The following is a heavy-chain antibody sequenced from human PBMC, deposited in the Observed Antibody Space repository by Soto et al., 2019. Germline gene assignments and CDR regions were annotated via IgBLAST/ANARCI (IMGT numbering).Heavy chain of an antibody. CDR1: GFTFSSYA. J-gene: IGHJ2*01. Sequence: EVQLLESGGGLVQPGGSLRLSCAASGFTFSSYAMSWVRQAPGKGLEWVSAISGSGGSTYYADSVKGRFTISRDNSKNTLYLQMNSLRAEDTAVYYCAILHDYGDYADRWGRGTLVTVSS. D-gene: IGHD4-17*01. CDR2: ISGSGGST. CDR3: AILHDYGDYADR. V-gene: IGHV3-23*01.